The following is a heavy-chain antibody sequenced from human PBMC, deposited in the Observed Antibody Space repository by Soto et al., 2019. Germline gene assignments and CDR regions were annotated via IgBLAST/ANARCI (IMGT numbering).Heavy chain of an antibody. V-gene: IGHV4-59*01. CDR1: GGSISSYY. J-gene: IGHJ6*02. CDR2: IYYSGST. D-gene: IGHD3-3*01. Sequence: SETLSLTCTVSGGSISSYYWSWIRQPPGKGLEWIGYIYYSGSTNYNPSLKSRVTISVDTSKNQFSLKLSSVTAADTAVYYCARGSRYDFWSGPTYYYYGMDVRGQGTTVTVSS. CDR3: ARGSRYDFWSGPTYYYYGMDV.